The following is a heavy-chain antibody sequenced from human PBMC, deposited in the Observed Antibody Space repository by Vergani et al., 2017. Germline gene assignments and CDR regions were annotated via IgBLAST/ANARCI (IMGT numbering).Heavy chain of an antibody. CDR3: AKDLAVFVDYGEYYYYYGMDV. Sequence: EVQLLESGGGLVQPGGSLRLSCAASGFPFSISAMSWVRQAPGKGLEWVSAISGSGGSTYYADSMKGRFTISRDNSKNTLYLQMNSLRAEDTAVYYCAKDLAVFVDYGEYYYYYGMDVGGQGTTVTASS. J-gene: IGHJ6*01. CDR2: ISGSGGST. CDR1: GFPFSISA. D-gene: IGHD4-17*01. V-gene: IGHV3-23*01.